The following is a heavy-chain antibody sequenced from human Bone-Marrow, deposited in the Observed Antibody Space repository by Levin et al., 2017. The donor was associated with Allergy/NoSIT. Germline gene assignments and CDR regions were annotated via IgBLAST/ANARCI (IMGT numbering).Heavy chain of an antibody. CDR3: TRDSMSMIEPDRFDY. D-gene: IGHD3-22*01. CDR2: IRSKAYGGTT. J-gene: IGHJ4*02. Sequence: GGSLRLSCTASGFTFGDYAMSWFRQAPGKGLEWVGFIRSKAYGGTTEYAASVKGRFTISRDDSKSIAYLQMNSLKTEDTAVYYCTRDSMSMIEPDRFDYWGQGTLVTVSS. V-gene: IGHV3-49*03. CDR1: GFTFGDYA.